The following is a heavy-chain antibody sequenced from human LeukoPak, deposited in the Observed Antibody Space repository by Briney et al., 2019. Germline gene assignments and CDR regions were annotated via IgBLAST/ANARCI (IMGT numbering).Heavy chain of an antibody. CDR3: ARDQVYCSGGSCYRNNWFDP. CDR1: GYTFTSYG. Sequence: GASVKVSCKASGYTFTSYGISWVRQAPGHGLEWMGWISAYNGNTNYAQKFQGRVTITRDTSASTAYMELSSLRSEDTAVYYCARDQVYCSGGSCYRNNWFDPWGQGTLVTVSS. CDR2: ISAYNGNT. V-gene: IGHV1-18*01. J-gene: IGHJ5*02. D-gene: IGHD2-15*01.